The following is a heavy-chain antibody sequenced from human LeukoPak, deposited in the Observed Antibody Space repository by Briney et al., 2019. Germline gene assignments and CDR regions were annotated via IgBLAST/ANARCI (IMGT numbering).Heavy chain of an antibody. CDR3: AILADYDAFDI. J-gene: IGHJ3*02. Sequence: GSLRLSCAASGFTFSSYSMNWVRQAPGKGLEWVSSTSSSSSYIYYADSVKGRFTISRDNAKNSLYLQMNSLRAEDTAVYYCAILADYDAFDIWGQGTMVTVSS. V-gene: IGHV3-21*01. CDR2: TSSSSSYI. D-gene: IGHD2-15*01. CDR1: GFTFSSYS.